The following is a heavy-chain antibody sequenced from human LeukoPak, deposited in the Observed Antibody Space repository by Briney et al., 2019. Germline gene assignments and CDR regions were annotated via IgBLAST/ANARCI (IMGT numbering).Heavy chain of an antibody. Sequence: GGSPRLSCAASGFTFSSYAMNWVRQAPGKGLEWISHISSGGNTEYYVDSVRGRFTMSRDNAKNLLFLQMSSLRAEDTAVYYCARDTVNGPFVISLDCWGQGALVSVSS. CDR3: ARDTVNGPFVISLDC. CDR1: GFTFSSYA. D-gene: IGHD2-8*01. J-gene: IGHJ4*02. V-gene: IGHV3-48*03. CDR2: ISSGGNTE.